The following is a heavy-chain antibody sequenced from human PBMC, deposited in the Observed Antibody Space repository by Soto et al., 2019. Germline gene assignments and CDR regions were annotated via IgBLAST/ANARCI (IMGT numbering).Heavy chain of an antibody. CDR2: INPSGGST. CDR3: ARSVYCSSTSCQKSNYYFDY. J-gene: IGHJ4*02. D-gene: IGHD2-2*01. CDR1: GYTFTSYY. Sequence: RASVKVSCKASGYTFTSYYMHWVRQAPGQGLEWMGIINPSGGSTSYAQKFQGRVTMTRDTSTSTVYMELSSLRSEDTAVYYCARSVYCSSTSCQKSNYYFDYWGQGTLVTVSS. V-gene: IGHV1-46*01.